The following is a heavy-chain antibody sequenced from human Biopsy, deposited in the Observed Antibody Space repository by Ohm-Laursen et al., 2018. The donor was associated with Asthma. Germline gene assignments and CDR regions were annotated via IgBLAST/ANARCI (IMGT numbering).Heavy chain of an antibody. V-gene: IGHV3-7*01. Sequence: SLRLSCTASGFTFGDYCMSWVRQVPGQGLEWVANIKHDGSEKNHVDSLKGRSTISRDNAKNLLFLQMNSLRAEDTAVYYCAGTFHFWSPYHAEHYQLWGQGTLVTVSS. CDR2: IKHDGSEK. CDR3: AGTFHFWSPYHAEHYQL. J-gene: IGHJ1*01. D-gene: IGHD3-3*01. CDR1: GFTFGDYC.